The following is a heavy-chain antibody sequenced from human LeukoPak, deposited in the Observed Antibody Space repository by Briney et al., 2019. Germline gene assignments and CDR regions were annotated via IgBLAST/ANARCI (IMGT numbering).Heavy chain of an antibody. V-gene: IGHV4-30-2*01. CDR2: IYHSGST. J-gene: IGHJ5*02. CDR1: GGPISSGGYS. CDR3: AREPPRERWFDT. D-gene: IGHD1-1*01. Sequence: SETLSLTCAVSGGPISSGGYSWSWIRQPPGKGLERIGYIYHSGSTSYNPSLKSRVTISIDTSKNQFSLKLSSVTAADTAVYYCAREPPRERWFDTWGQGSLVTVYS.